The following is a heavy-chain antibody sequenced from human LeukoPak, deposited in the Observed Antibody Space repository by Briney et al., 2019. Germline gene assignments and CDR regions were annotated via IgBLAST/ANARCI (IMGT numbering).Heavy chain of an antibody. D-gene: IGHD7-27*01. CDR2: IYSGGST. CDR3: VRDGAHWDLDY. J-gene: IGHJ4*02. CDR1: EFTVSSNY. V-gene: IGHV3-66*01. Sequence: GGSLRLSCAASEFTVSSNYMSWVRQAPGKGLEWVSVIYSGGSTYYADSVKGRFTISRDNSKNTVHLQKNSLRAEDTAMYYCVRDGAHWDLDYWGQGTLVTVSS.